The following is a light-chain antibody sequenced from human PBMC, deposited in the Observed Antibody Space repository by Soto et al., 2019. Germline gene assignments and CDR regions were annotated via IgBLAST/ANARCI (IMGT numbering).Light chain of an antibody. CDR3: QQRSNWPPSIT. CDR1: QSISSN. J-gene: IGKJ5*01. CDR2: RAS. V-gene: IGKV3-15*01. Sequence: EIVMTQSPATLSVSPVERATLSCRASQSISSNLAWYQQKLGQAPRLLIYRASTRATGIPARFSGSGSGTDFTLTISSLEPEDFAVYYCQQRSNWPPSITFGQGTRLEIK.